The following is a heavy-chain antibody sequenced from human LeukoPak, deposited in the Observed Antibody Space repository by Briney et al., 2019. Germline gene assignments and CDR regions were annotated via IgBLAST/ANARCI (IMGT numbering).Heavy chain of an antibody. Sequence: SETLSLTCAVYGGSFSGYYWSWIRQPPGKGLEWIGENNHSGSTNYNPSLKSRVTISVDTSKNQFSLKLSSVTAADTAVYYCARGTYYYDSSGYYYVSRPFDYWGQGTLVTVSS. D-gene: IGHD3-22*01. CDR1: GGSFSGYY. J-gene: IGHJ4*02. V-gene: IGHV4-34*01. CDR2: NNHSGST. CDR3: ARGTYYYDSSGYYYVSRPFDY.